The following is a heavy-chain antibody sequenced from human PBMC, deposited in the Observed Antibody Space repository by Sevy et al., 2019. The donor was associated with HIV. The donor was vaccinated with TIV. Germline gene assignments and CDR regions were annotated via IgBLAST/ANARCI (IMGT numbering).Heavy chain of an antibody. CDR3: ARLAHNWDYGITSYLHTFDI. V-gene: IGHV6-1*01. Sequence: QSQTLSLTCAISGDSVSSNTAAWNWIRQSPSRGLEWLGRTYYRSRWLYAYAVSVKSRITINAVTSKNQFSLHLNSVSPEDTAIYYCARLAHNWDYGITSYLHTFDIWGQGTMVTVSS. CDR2: TYYRSRWLY. D-gene: IGHD4-17*01. CDR1: GDSVSSNTAA. J-gene: IGHJ3*02.